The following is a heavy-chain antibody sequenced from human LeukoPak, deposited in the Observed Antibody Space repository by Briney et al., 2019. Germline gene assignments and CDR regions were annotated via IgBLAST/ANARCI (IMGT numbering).Heavy chain of an antibody. J-gene: IGHJ4*02. CDR1: GFTFSDYY. V-gene: IGHV3-11*01. D-gene: IGHD3-9*01. CDR2: ISSSGSTI. Sequence: GGSLRLSCAASGFTFSDYYMSGIRQAPGKGLEWVSYISSSGSTIYYADSVKGRFTISRDNAKNSLYLQMNSLRAEDTAVYYCARIKRVLRYFDWLFLFDYWGQGTLVTVSS. CDR3: ARIKRVLRYFDWLFLFDY.